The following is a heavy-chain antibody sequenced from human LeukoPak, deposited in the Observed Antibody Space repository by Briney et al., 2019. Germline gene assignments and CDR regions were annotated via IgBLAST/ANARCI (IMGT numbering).Heavy chain of an antibody. CDR2: IIPIFGTA. CDR3: ARSAYSSGWYAFDY. CDR1: GGTFSSYA. V-gene: IGHV1-69*13. Sequence: GASVKVSCKASGGTFSSYAISWVRQAPGQGLEWMGGIIPIFGTANYAQKFQGRVTITADESTSTAYMELSSLRSEDTAVYYCARSAYSSGWYAFDYWGQGTPVTVSS. D-gene: IGHD6-19*01. J-gene: IGHJ4*02.